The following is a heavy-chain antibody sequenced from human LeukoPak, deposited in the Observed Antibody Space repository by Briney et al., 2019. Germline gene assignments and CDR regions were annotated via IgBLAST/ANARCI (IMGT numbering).Heavy chain of an antibody. V-gene: IGHV1-46*01. J-gene: IGHJ4*02. CDR3: ATTQGYCSSTSCPLGY. CDR1: GYTFTSYY. Sequence: ASVKVSCKASGYTFTSYYMHWVRQAPGQGLEWMGIINPSGGSTSYAQKFQGRVTMTRDMSTSTVYMELSSLRSEDTAVYYCATTQGYCSSTSCPLGYWGQGTLVTVSS. CDR2: INPSGGST. D-gene: IGHD2-2*01.